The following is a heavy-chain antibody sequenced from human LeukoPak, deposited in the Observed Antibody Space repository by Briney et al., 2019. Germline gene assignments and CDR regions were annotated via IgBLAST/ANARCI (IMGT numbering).Heavy chain of an antibody. CDR1: GGSISSYY. Sequence: SETLSLTCTVSGGSISSYYWSWIRQPPGKGLEWIGYIYYSGSTNYNPSLKSRVTISVDTSKNQFSLKLSSVTAADTAVYYYARDNWDGYFDYWGQGTLVTVSS. V-gene: IGHV4-59*01. D-gene: IGHD1-20*01. CDR2: IYYSGST. J-gene: IGHJ4*02. CDR3: ARDNWDGYFDY.